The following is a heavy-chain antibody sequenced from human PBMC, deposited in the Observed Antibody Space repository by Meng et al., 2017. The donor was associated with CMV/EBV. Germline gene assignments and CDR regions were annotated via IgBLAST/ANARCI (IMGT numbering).Heavy chain of an antibody. Sequence: LSCTDSGFTFSSYTMHWVRQAPGKGLEWVAVISYDGSNKYYADSVKGRFTISRDNSKNTLSLQMNSLRAEDTAVYYCARDYSSSGDYWGQGTLVTVSS. CDR1: GFTFSSYT. CDR2: ISYDGSNK. V-gene: IGHV3-30*04. D-gene: IGHD6-13*01. CDR3: ARDYSSSGDY. J-gene: IGHJ4*02.